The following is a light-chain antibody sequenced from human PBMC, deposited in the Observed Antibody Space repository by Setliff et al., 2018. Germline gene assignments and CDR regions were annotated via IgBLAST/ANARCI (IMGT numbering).Light chain of an antibody. Sequence: QSALTQPASVSGSPGQSITISCTGTSSDVGGYDFVSWYQQHPGKAPKLVIFDVPNRPSGVSDRFSGSKSGNTASLTITGLQAEDEADYYCSSYTSSSTLFGTGTKVTVL. J-gene: IGLJ1*01. CDR3: SSYTSSSTL. CDR1: SSDVGGYDF. CDR2: DVP. V-gene: IGLV2-14*03.